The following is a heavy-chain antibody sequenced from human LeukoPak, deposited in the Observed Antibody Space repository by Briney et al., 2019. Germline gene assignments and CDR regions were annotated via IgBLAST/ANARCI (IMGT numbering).Heavy chain of an antibody. V-gene: IGHV3-30*01. CDR2: ISYDGSNK. CDR1: GFTFSSYA. J-gene: IGHJ4*02. D-gene: IGHD3-22*01. CDR3: ARDQYYYDSSGYPPLDY. Sequence: PGGSLRLSCAASGFTFSSYAMHWVRQAPGRGLEWVAVISYDGSNKYYADSVKGRFTISRDNSKNTLYLQMNSLRAGDTAVYYCARDQYYYDSSGYPPLDYWGQGTLVTVSS.